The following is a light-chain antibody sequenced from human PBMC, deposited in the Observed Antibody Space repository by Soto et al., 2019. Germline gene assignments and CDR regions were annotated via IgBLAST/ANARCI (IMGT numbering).Light chain of an antibody. CDR1: QGISSW. CDR3: QQANSFPYT. V-gene: IGKV1-12*01. CDR2: AAS. Sequence: DIQMHQSPSSVSAYVGDRVTITCRASQGISSWLSWYQQKPGKAPKLLIYAASSLQSGVPSRFSGSGSGTDFTLTITSLQPEVFAINYSQQANSFPYTFGQGTKLEIK. J-gene: IGKJ2*01.